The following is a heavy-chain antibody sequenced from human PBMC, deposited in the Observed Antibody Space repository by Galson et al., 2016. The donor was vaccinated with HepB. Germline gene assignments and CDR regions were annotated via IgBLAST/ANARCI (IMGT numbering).Heavy chain of an antibody. CDR2: LSAGNGDT. J-gene: IGHJ4*02. V-gene: IGHV1-3*01. Sequence: SVKVSCKASGFPFSAYAIHWVRQAPGQSFEWMGWLSAGNGDTGYSPRFQGRLTLTRDASADIAYMDLSAPRSEDTAVYYCVRHEHGSGRCDYWGQGTVTTVSS. CDR1: GFPFSAYA. CDR3: VRHEHGSGRCDY. D-gene: IGHD3-10*01.